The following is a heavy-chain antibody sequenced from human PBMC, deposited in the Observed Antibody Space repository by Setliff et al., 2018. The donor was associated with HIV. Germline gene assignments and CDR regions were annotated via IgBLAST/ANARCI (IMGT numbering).Heavy chain of an antibody. CDR3: AREDGSRTDI. J-gene: IGHJ3*02. CDR1: GGSIGTYY. CDR2: IYFTGRA. D-gene: IGHD2-2*01. Sequence: SETLSLTCTVSGGSIGTYYRSWIRQPPGRGLECIGYIYFTGRANYNPSLESRVTMSVDTSKNQFSLKLSSVTAADTAVYYCAREDGSRTDIWGQGTMVTVS. V-gene: IGHV4-59*01.